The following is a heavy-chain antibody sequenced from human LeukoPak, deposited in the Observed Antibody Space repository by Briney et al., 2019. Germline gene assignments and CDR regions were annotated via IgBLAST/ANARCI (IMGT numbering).Heavy chain of an antibody. J-gene: IGHJ4*02. D-gene: IGHD3-3*01. V-gene: IGHV4-31*03. Sequence: SSETLSLTCTVSGGSISSGGYYWSWIRQHPGKGLEWIGYIYYGGSTYYNPSLKSRVTISVDTSKNQFSLKLSSVTAADTAVYYCARGPHDFWSGYDRLNYFDYWGQGTLVTVSS. CDR2: IYYGGST. CDR3: ARGPHDFWSGYDRLNYFDY. CDR1: GGSISSGGYY.